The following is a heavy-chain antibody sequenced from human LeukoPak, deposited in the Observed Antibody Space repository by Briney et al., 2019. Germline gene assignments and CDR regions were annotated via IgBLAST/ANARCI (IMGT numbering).Heavy chain of an antibody. V-gene: IGHV4-28*05. D-gene: IGHD3-10*01. J-gene: IGHJ4*02. CDR3: ARTYGSGDPYFDY. CDR1: GYSISSSNW. Sequence: SDTLSLTCAVSGYSISSSNWWGWIRQPPGKGLEWIGYIYYSGSIYYNPSLKSRVTMSVDTSKNQFSLKLSSVTAVDTAVYYCARTYGSGDPYFDYWGQGTLVTVSS. CDR2: IYYSGSI.